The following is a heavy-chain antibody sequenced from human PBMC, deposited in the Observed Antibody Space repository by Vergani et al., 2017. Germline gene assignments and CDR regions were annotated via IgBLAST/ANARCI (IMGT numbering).Heavy chain of an antibody. Sequence: VQLVQSGAEVRKPGASVTVSCTASGYIFKNYYIHWLRQAPGQAFEWMGILNPTTGHTTSAQKFMGRVDMTRNPSTDTSTRTVQMTLSSLRSEDTAVYYCARSIGYCAGATCRAYYFDHWGQGTRVTVSS. CDR2: LNPTTGHT. D-gene: IGHD2-21*01. CDR1: GYIFKNYY. CDR3: ARSIGYCAGATCRAYYFDH. J-gene: IGHJ5*02. V-gene: IGHV1-46*02.